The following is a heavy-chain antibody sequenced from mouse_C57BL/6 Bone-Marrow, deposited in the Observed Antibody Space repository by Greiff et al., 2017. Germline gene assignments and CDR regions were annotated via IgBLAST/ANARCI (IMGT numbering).Heavy chain of an antibody. CDR2: IDPSDSYT. J-gene: IGHJ2*01. D-gene: IGHD1-2*01. CDR1: GYTFTSYW. V-gene: IGHV1-69*01. CDR3: ARDPITRDY. Sequence: QVHVKQPGAELVMPGASVKLSCKASGYTFTSYWMHWVKQRPGQGLEWIGEIDPSDSYTNYNQKFKGKSTLTVDKSSSTAYMQLSSLTSEDSAVYYCARDPITRDYWGQGTTLTVSS.